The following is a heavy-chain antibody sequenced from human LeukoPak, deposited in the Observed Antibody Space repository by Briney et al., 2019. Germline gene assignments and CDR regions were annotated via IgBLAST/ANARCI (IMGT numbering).Heavy chain of an antibody. CDR2: INSDGSST. CDR3: ARASSGYHIN. V-gene: IGHV3-74*01. Sequence: GGSLRLSCAASGFTFSSYWMHWVRQAPGKGLVWVSRINSDGSSTTYADSVKGRFTISRDNAKNSLYLQMNSLRAEDTAVYYCARASSGYHINWGQGTLVTVPS. J-gene: IGHJ4*02. D-gene: IGHD3-22*01. CDR1: GFTFSSYW.